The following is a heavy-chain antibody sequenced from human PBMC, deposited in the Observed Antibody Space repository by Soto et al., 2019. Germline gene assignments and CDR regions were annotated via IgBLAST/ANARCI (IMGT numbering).Heavy chain of an antibody. CDR3: SRDRGQFCTNGVCYFYYYYYMDV. Sequence: PGGSLRLSCTASGFTFGDYAMSWFRQAPGKGLEWVGFIRSKAYGGTADYAASVKGRFTMSRDDYKSIAYLQMNSLETEDTAVYYCSRDRGQFCTNGVCYFYYYYYMDVWGTGTTVTVSS. V-gene: IGHV3-49*03. J-gene: IGHJ6*03. CDR2: IRSKAYGGTA. D-gene: IGHD2-8*01. CDR1: GFTFGDYA.